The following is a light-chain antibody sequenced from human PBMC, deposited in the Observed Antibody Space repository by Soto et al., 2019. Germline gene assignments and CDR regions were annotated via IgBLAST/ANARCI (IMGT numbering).Light chain of an antibody. CDR3: QQYRSTQT. CDR2: GAS. CDR1: QSVSSSY. V-gene: IGKV3-20*01. Sequence: EIVLTQSPGTLSLSPGERATLSCRASQSVSSSYLAWYQQKPGQAPRLLIYGASSRATGIPDRFSGSGSGTDFTLTISRLEPEDYAVYYFQQYRSTQTFGQGTKVEIK. J-gene: IGKJ1*01.